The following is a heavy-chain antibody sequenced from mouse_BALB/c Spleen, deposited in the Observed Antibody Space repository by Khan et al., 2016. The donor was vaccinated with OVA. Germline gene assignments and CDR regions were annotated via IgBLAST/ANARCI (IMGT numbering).Heavy chain of an antibody. D-gene: IGHD1-1*01. V-gene: IGHV1S41*01. CDR3: ARGNYYCRACYAMDY. CDR2: IAPGSGSS. J-gene: IGHJ4*01. CDR1: GYTFTSYW. Sequence: DLVKPGASVKLSCKASGYTFTSYWINWIQQRPGQGLEWIGRIAPGSGSSSYKEMFKGTATLTLDTSSSTAYIQLSSLSSEDSAVYCCARGNYYCRACYAMDYWGQGTSVTGSS.